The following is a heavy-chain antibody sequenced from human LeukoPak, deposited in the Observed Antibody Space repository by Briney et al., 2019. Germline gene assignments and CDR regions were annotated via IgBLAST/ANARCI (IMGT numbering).Heavy chain of an antibody. CDR3: ARVGPTYYDILTGSIREGHYFDY. Sequence: SSETLSLTCTVSGGSISSYYWSWIRQPPGKGLEWIGYIYYSGSTNYNPSLKSRVTISVDTSKNQFSLKLSSVTAADTAVYYCARVGPTYYDILTGSIREGHYFDYWGQGTLVTVSS. CDR1: GGSISSYY. V-gene: IGHV4-59*01. CDR2: IYYSGST. D-gene: IGHD3-9*01. J-gene: IGHJ4*02.